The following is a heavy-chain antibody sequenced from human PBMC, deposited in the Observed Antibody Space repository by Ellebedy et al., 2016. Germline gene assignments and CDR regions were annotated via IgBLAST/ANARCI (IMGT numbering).Heavy chain of an antibody. Sequence: SETLSLTCAVYGGSFSGYYWSWIRQPPGKGLEWIGEINHSGSTNYNPSLKSRVTISVDTSKNQFSLKLSSVTAADTAVYYCASGDWAYSSDQQYYYGMDVWGQGTTVTVSS. CDR1: GGSFSGYY. CDR2: INHSGST. V-gene: IGHV4-34*01. D-gene: IGHD6-19*01. CDR3: ASGDWAYSSDQQYYYGMDV. J-gene: IGHJ6*02.